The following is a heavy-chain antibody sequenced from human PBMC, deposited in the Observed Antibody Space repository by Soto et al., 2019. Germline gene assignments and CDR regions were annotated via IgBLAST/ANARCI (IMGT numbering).Heavy chain of an antibody. CDR1: GDSIRSSSHY. CDR3: YIDGY. D-gene: IGHD2-2*02. CDR2: FYYGGSP. Sequence: QVQLQESGPGLVKPSETLSLTCTVSGDSIRSSSHYWAWNRQPPGKGLEWIGGFYYGGSPYYNSSLKSRVTMSVDTPKNQFSLNLNSVTAADTAVYYCYIDGYWGQGTLVTVSS. V-gene: IGHV4-39*01. J-gene: IGHJ4*02.